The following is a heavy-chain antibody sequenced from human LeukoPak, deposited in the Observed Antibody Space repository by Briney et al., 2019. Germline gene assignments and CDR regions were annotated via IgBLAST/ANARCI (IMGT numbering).Heavy chain of an antibody. CDR2: INPNSGGT. D-gene: IGHD5-18*01. CDR1: GYTFTGYY. V-gene: IGHV1-2*02. CDR3: ARGYSYGFVGYMDV. Sequence: GASVKVSCKASGYTFTGYYMHWVRQAPGQGLEWMGWINPNSGGTNYAQKFQGRVTMTRDTSISTAYMELSRLRSDDTAVYCCARGYSYGFVGYMDVWGKGTTVTVSS. J-gene: IGHJ6*03.